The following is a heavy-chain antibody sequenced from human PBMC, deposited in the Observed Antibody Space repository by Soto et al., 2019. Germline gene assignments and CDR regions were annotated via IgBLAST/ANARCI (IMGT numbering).Heavy chain of an antibody. CDR2: IYYSGST. V-gene: IGHV4-59*01. CDR1: GGSISSYY. D-gene: IGHD3-10*01. CDR3: ASITMVRGVEFGEFDY. J-gene: IGHJ4*02. Sequence: SETLSLTCTVSGGSISSYYWSWIQQPPGKGLEWIGYIYYSGSTNYNPSLKSRVTISVDTSKNQFSLKLSSVTAADTAVYYCASITMVRGVEFGEFDYWGQGTLVTVSS.